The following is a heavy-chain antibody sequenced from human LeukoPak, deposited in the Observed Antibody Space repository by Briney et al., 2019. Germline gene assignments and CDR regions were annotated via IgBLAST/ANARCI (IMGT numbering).Heavy chain of an antibody. CDR3: TTGPYGDFYFDC. V-gene: IGHV3-23*01. CDR1: GFTFSSFA. CDR2: ISASGGST. J-gene: IGHJ4*02. D-gene: IGHD4-17*01. Sequence: PGGSLRLSCAASGFTFSSFATSWVRQAPGKGLEWVSGISASGGSTYYADSVKGRFTISRDDSKNTLYLQMNSLKTEDTAVYYCTTGPYGDFYFDCWGQGTLVTVSS.